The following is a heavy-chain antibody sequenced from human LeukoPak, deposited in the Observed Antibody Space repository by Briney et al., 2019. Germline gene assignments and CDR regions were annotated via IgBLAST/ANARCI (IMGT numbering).Heavy chain of an antibody. V-gene: IGHV3-7*01. J-gene: IGHJ5*02. CDR2: IKHDGSEK. CDR3: GGPFSALGSS. D-gene: IGHD3-10*01. Sequence: GGSLRLSCAASGFTFSDYWMSWVRQAPGKGLQWVANIKHDGSEKKYVDSVKGRFTISRDNAKNSLYLQMNSLRAEDTAVYYCGGPFSALGSSWGQGTLVTVSS. CDR1: GFTFSDYW.